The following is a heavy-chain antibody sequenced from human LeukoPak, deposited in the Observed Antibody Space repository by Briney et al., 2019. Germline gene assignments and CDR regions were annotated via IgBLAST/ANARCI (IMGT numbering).Heavy chain of an antibody. CDR1: GFTFTYYA. CDR2: VSNDGSNQ. J-gene: IGHJ3*02. CDR3: AKDLNYDILTGYYDEGAIGAFDI. V-gene: IGHV3-30-3*01. D-gene: IGHD3-9*01. Sequence: PGRSLRLSCAASGFTFTYYAMHWVRQAPGKGLEWVSVVSNDGSNQDYTDSVKGRFIISRDNSKNTLYLQMNSLRAEDTAVYYCAKDLNYDILTGYYDEGAIGAFDIWGQGTMVTVSS.